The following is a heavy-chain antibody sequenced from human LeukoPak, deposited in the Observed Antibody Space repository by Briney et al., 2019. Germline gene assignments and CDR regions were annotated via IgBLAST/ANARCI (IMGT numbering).Heavy chain of an antibody. CDR1: GFTFTIYW. CDR2: IKQDGSET. CDR3: ARGNTLDV. Sequence: GRSLRLSCAASGFTFTIYWMIWVRQPPGKGLEWVASIKQDGSETSYVGSVRGRFTISRDNVKNPVYLQMNSLRVDDTGMYYCARGNTLDVWGQGTTVTVSS. V-gene: IGHV3-7*01. J-gene: IGHJ6*02.